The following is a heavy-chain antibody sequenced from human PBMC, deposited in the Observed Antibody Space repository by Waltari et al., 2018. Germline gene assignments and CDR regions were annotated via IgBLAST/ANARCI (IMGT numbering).Heavy chain of an antibody. CDR2: INSDGSLI. V-gene: IGHV3-74*01. J-gene: IGHJ4*02. D-gene: IGHD3-16*01. CDR3: ARGLGDY. Sequence: EVQLVESGGGLVQLGGSLRLSCAASGFTCSSYWMHWVRQVPGKGLVWVSRINSDGSLISYADSVKGRFTISRDNAKNTLYLQTNSLRGEDTAVYYCARGLGDYWGQGTLVTVSS. CDR1: GFTCSSYW.